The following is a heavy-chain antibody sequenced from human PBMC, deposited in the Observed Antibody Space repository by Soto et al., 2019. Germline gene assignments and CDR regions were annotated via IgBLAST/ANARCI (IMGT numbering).Heavy chain of an antibody. CDR3: ADSYYYSSGGWFEY. D-gene: IGHD3-10*01. CDR2: ISGSGGTT. J-gene: IGHJ4*02. CDR1: GFTFSSYA. Sequence: EVPLLESGGGLVQPGGSLRLSCAASGFTFSSYAMTWVRQAPGKGLEWVSGISGSGGTTDYADSVKGRFTISRDNSKITLFLQMNSLGAEDTAVYYCADSYYYSSGGWFEYWGQGTLVTVSS. V-gene: IGHV3-23*01.